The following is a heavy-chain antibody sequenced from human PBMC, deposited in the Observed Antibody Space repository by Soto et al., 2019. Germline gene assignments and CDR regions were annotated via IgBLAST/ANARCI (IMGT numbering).Heavy chain of an antibody. Sequence: QVQLVQSGAEVKKPGSSVTVSCKASGGTFSSYAISWVRQAPGQGLEWMGGIIPISGTANYAQKFQGRVTITADESPRTAYMELSSRRSEDTAVYYCARSQGSSTSLEIYYYYYYGMDVWGQGTTVTVSS. CDR3: ARSQGSSTSLEIYYYYYYGMDV. J-gene: IGHJ6*02. CDR1: GGTFSSYA. CDR2: IIPISGTA. D-gene: IGHD2-2*01. V-gene: IGHV1-69*01.